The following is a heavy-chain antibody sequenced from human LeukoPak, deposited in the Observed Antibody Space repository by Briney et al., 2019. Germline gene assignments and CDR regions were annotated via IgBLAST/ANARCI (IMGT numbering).Heavy chain of an antibody. Sequence: PSETLSLTCTVSGGSISSSSYYWGWNRRPPGKGLEWIGSIYYSGSTYYNPSLKSRVTISVDTSKNQFSLKLSSVTAADTAVYYCARVVPIAAAGPFDYWGQGTLVTVSS. J-gene: IGHJ4*02. CDR2: IYYSGST. CDR1: GGSISSSSYY. D-gene: IGHD6-13*01. V-gene: IGHV4-39*07. CDR3: ARVVPIAAAGPFDY.